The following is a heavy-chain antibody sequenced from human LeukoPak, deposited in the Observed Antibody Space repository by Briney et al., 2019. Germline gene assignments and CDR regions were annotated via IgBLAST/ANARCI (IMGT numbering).Heavy chain of an antibody. D-gene: IGHD6-6*01. CDR1: GFTISSYY. Sequence: GGSLSLTCTVSGFTISSYYSSWVRQAPGKGLEWVSAISGSGGSTYYADSVKGRFTISRDNSKNTLYLQMNRLRAEDTALYYCAQKWRVYDTFDKCGQGTLVTVSS. J-gene: IGHJ4*02. CDR3: AQKWRVYDTFDK. CDR2: ISGSGGST. V-gene: IGHV3-23*01.